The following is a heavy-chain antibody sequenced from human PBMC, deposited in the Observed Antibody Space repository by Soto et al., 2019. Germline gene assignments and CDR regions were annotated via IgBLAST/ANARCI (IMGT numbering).Heavy chain of an antibody. Sequence: GGSLRLSCAASGFIFSYYAMHWVRQAPGKGLEWVAVISYDGSNKYYVDSVKGRFTISGDNSKNTLYLQMNSLRAEDTAVYFCARVGVPAASFSFNWFDSWGQGTLVTVSS. D-gene: IGHD2-2*01. CDR3: ARVGVPAASFSFNWFDS. J-gene: IGHJ5*01. CDR2: ISYDGSNK. CDR1: GFIFSYYA. V-gene: IGHV3-30-3*01.